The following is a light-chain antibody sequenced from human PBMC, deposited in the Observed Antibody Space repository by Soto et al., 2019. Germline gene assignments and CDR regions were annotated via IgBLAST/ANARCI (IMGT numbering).Light chain of an antibody. Sequence: QTVMAQPPTVTGSTGQSVTISNTRTSSDEGSYNRVSWYQQPPGTAPKLMIYEVSNRPSGVPDRFSGSKSGNTASLTISGLQAGDEADYYCLSYTSSNSYVFGTGTKVTVL. CDR2: EVS. CDR1: SSDEGSYNR. CDR3: LSYTSSNSYV. J-gene: IGLJ1*01. V-gene: IGLV2-18*02.